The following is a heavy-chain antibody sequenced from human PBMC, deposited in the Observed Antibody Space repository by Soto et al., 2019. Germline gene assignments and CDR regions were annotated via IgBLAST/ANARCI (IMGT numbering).Heavy chain of an antibody. V-gene: IGHV1-69*01. Sequence: QVQLVQSGSEVKMPGSSVKVSCKTSGGTFSGHAINWVRQAPGQGLECMGGIIPMFGTTNYAQKFKGRVTISADESTITAYMELSSLRSEDAAVYYCARAAIHGSSWYFWFDPWGQGTLVTVSS. J-gene: IGHJ5*02. CDR2: IIPMFGTT. CDR1: GGTFSGHA. CDR3: ARAAIHGSSWYFWFDP. D-gene: IGHD6-13*01.